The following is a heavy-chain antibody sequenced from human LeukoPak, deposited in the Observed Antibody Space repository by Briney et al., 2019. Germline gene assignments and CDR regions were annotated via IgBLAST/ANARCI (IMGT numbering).Heavy chain of an antibody. CDR1: GVIFSSYA. D-gene: IGHD6-6*01. CDR2: IIGSGGNT. V-gene: IGHV3-23*01. J-gene: IGHJ6*03. CDR3: ARADYTSSSQYSYYFYMYV. Sequence: GGSLRLSCAASGVIFSSYAMSWVRQALGKGLEWGSTIIGSGGNTYYAASVKRRCTISRDNSENSLYLQLNRLRAEDTAVYYCARADYTSSSQYSYYFYMYVWGTETTVTAS.